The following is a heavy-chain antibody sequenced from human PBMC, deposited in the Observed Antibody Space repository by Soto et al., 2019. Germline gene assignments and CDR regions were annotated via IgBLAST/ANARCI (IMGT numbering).Heavy chain of an antibody. CDR2: INTDGSIT. CDR1: GLIFSNYK. Sequence: EVQLVESGGGLVQPGGSLRLSCAASGLIFSNYKMHWVRQAPGKGLVWVSRINTDGSITDYADSVKGRFTVSRDNAKNTIYLQMNSLSAGDTAVYYCARDTNGLHYWGQGTLVTVSS. J-gene: IGHJ4*02. D-gene: IGHD2-8*01. CDR3: ARDTNGLHY. V-gene: IGHV3-74*01.